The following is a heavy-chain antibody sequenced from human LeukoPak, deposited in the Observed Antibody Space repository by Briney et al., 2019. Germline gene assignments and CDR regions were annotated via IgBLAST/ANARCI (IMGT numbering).Heavy chain of an antibody. J-gene: IGHJ4*02. V-gene: IGHV4-59*01. Sequence: PSETLSLTCTVSGGSISSYYWSWIRQPPGKGLEWIGYIYYRGSTNYNPSLKSRVTISVDTSKNQFSLKLNSVTAADTAVYYCASELISSTETDYWGQGTLVTVSS. CDR3: ASELISSTETDY. D-gene: IGHD2-2*01. CDR2: IYYRGST. CDR1: GGSISSYY.